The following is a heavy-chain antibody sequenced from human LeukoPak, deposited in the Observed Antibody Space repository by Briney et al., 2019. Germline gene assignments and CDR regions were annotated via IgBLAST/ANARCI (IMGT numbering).Heavy chain of an antibody. Sequence: SETLSLTCAVYGGSFSGYYWSWIRQPPGKGLEWIGEINHSGSTNYNPSLKSRVTISVDTSKNQFSLKLSSVTAADTAVYYCARVVWGYCTNGVCYEYAFDIWGQGTMVTVSS. V-gene: IGHV4-34*01. CDR3: ARVVWGYCTNGVCYEYAFDI. CDR1: GGSFSGYY. D-gene: IGHD2-8*01. CDR2: INHSGST. J-gene: IGHJ3*02.